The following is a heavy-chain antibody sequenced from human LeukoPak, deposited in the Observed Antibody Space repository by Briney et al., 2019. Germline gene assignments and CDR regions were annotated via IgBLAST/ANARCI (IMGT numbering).Heavy chain of an antibody. CDR2: IYPRDSDT. CDR3: PGLLRDPIWESWFAP. V-gene: IGHV5-51*01. J-gene: IGHJ5*02. CDR1: GYIFTNYW. Sequence: KPGESLQISCQASGYIFTNYWIGWVRQLPGKGLEWMGIIYPRDSDTKYSPSFHGQVTLSVDTSMSPAYLQWNRLKASDTAMYFCPGLLRDPIWESWFAPGGQGTLGPVS. D-gene: IGHD3-3*01.